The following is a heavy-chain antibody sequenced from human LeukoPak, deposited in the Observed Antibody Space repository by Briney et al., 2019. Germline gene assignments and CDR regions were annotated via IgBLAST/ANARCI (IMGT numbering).Heavy chain of an antibody. V-gene: IGHV4-34*01. J-gene: IGHJ6*02. CDR3: AGGRAARPDYYYGMDV. CDR1: GGSFNGYY. Sequence: PSETLSLTCAVYGGSFNGYYWSWIRQPPGKGLEWIGEINHSGSTNYNPSLKSRVTISVDTSKNQFSLKLSSVTAADTAVYYCAGGRAARPDYYYGMDVWGQGTTVTVSS. D-gene: IGHD6-6*01. CDR2: INHSGST.